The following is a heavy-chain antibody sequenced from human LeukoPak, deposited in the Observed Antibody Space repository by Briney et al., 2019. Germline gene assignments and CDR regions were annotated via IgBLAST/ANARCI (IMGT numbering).Heavy chain of an antibody. CDR1: GFPLSSYW. CDR2: INSDGSST. CDR3: ARGTAAEGSFDN. V-gene: IGHV3-74*01. D-gene: IGHD6-13*01. Sequence: GGSLRLSCAVSGFPLSSYWMHWVREGPGKGLVWVSRINSDGSSTSYADSVKGRLTISRDNAKNTLYLQMNSLRAEDTAVYYCARGTAAEGSFDNWGQGTLVTVSS. J-gene: IGHJ4*02.